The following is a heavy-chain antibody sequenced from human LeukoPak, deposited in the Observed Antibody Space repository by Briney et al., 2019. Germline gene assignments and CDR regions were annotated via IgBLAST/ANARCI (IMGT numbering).Heavy chain of an antibody. J-gene: IGHJ4*02. CDR2: IWYDGSKK. D-gene: IGHD2-15*01. CDR3: AGGSDIVVVVAATTLRY. Sequence: PGGSLRLSCAASGITFRNYGMHWVRQAPGKGLEWVAVIWYDGSKKYYADSVKGRFTISRDNSKNTLYLQMNSLRAEDTAVYYCAGGSDIVVVVAATTLRYWGQGTLVTVSS. V-gene: IGHV3-33*01. CDR1: GITFRNYG.